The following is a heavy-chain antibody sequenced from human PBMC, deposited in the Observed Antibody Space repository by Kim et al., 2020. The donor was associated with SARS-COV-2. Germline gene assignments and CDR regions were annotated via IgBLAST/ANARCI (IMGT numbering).Heavy chain of an antibody. CDR1: SGSISDFY. V-gene: IGHV4-34*01. D-gene: IGHD3-10*01. Sequence: SETLSLTCGISSGSISDFYWAWIRQLPGKGLEWVGEISHGGSTDYNPSLKSRLILSVDKSKNQFSLKLSFVTAADTGIYYCARGRKPRLSRRAWFRGNW. CDR3: ARGRKPRLSRRAWFRGNW. CDR2: ISHGGST. J-gene: IGHJ5*01.